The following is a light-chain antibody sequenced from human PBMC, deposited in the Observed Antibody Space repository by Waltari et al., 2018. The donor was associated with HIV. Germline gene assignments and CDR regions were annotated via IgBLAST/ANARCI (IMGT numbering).Light chain of an antibody. CDR1: QSISNY. V-gene: IGKV1-39*01. Sequence: DIQLTQSPSSLSASVGDRLTITCRASQSISNYLNWFQKKPGRAPKLLIYAASSLHTGVPSRFSGSGSGTDFTLTISSLQPEDFATYYCQQSFTSLFTFGPGTRVDIK. J-gene: IGKJ3*01. CDR3: QQSFTSLFT. CDR2: AAS.